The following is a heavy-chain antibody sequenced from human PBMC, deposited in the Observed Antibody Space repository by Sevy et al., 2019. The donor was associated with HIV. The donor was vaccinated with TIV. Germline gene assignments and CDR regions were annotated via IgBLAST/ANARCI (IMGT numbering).Heavy chain of an antibody. J-gene: IGHJ3*02. CDR2: FIPIFGTT. CDR1: GGTFRSYG. Sequence: ASVQVSCKASGGTFRSYGISWVRQAPGQGLEWMGIFIPIFGTTNYAQRFQGRVTFTADESTSTAFMELSSLRSEDTAVYYCARLYHDGSAVQAFDIWGQGTMVTVSS. D-gene: IGHD3-22*01. V-gene: IGHV1-69*13. CDR3: ARLYHDGSAVQAFDI.